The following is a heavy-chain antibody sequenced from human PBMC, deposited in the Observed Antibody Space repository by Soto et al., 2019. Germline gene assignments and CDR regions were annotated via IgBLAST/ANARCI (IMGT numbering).Heavy chain of an antibody. D-gene: IGHD1-1*01. J-gene: IGHJ5*02. CDR1: GDSVSSNTAS. V-gene: IGHV6-1*01. CDR2: TYFRSKWYN. CDR3: AKGDNLGPQTVYPFDP. Sequence: SLTLSLTCAISGDSVSSNTASWNWIRQSPSRGLEWLGRTYFRSKWYNDYAVSVKSRIIINPDTSNNQFSLQLNAVTPEDTAVDFCAKGDNLGPQTVYPFDPWGQGIMVTVSS.